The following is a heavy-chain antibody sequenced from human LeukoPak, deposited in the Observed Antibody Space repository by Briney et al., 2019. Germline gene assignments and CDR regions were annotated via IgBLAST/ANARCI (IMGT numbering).Heavy chain of an antibody. V-gene: IGHV5-10-1*01. Sequence: GESLKISCKVSGYSFTSYWISWVRQMPGKGLEWMGRIDPSDSYTNYRPSFQGHVTISADKSISTAYLQWSSLKASDTAVYYCARRGTSGYYADTFDIWGQGTMVTVSS. J-gene: IGHJ3*02. CDR1: GYSFTSYW. CDR3: ARRGTSGYYADTFDI. CDR2: IDPSDSYT. D-gene: IGHD5-12*01.